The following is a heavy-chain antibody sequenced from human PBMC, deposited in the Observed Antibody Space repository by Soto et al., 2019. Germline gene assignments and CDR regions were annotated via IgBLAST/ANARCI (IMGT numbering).Heavy chain of an antibody. CDR3: ARDSATVADYYSAMDV. CDR2: ISYDGSNK. V-gene: IGHV3-30-3*01. Sequence: VQLVESGGGVVQPGRSLRLSCAASGFTFSSYPMHWVRQAPGKGLEWVAVISYDGSNKYYVDSVQGRFTISRDNSNNTLYLQMNSLIPEDTTVYYCARDSATVADYYSAMDVWGQGTTLTVSS. CDR1: GFTFSSYP. J-gene: IGHJ6*02. D-gene: IGHD4-17*01.